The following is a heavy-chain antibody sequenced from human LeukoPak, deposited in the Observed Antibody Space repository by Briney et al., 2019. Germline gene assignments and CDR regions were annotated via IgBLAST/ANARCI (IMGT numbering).Heavy chain of an antibody. V-gene: IGHV1-69*05. CDR3: ARNYYGSHYYYYMDV. CDR2: IIPIFGTA. CDR1: GGTFSSYA. D-gene: IGHD3-10*01. Sequence: SVKVSCKASGGTFSSYAISWVRQAPGQGLEWMGGIIPIFGTANYAQKLQGRVTMTTDTSTSTAYMELRSLRSDDTAVYYCARNYYGSHYYYYMDVWGKGTTVTISS. J-gene: IGHJ6*03.